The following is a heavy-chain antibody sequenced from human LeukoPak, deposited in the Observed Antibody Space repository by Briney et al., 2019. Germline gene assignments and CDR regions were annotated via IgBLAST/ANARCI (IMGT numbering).Heavy chain of an antibody. Sequence: SETLSLTCTVSGGSISSSSYYWGWIRQPPGKGLEWIGSIYYSGSTYYNPSLKSRVTISVDTSKDQFSLKLSSVTAADTAVYYCARIRSRKWGFDYWGQGTLVTVSS. CDR3: ARIRSRKWGFDY. V-gene: IGHV4-39*01. D-gene: IGHD1-26*01. J-gene: IGHJ4*02. CDR2: IYYSGST. CDR1: GGSISSSSYY.